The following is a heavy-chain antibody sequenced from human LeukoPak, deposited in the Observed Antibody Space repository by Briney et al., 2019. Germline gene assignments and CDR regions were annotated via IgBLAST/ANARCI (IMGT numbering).Heavy chain of an antibody. Sequence: SGTLSLSCTVSGGSLISYYWSWIRQPPGKGLEWIGSIYYSGSTHYNPSPKSRVTISVDTSKNQFSLKLSSVTAADTPVCYCVHGGFGELPSFDYWGQGTLVTVSS. V-gene: IGHV4-59*01. D-gene: IGHD3-10*01. CDR1: GGSLISYY. CDR3: VHGGFGELPSFDY. CDR2: IYYSGST. J-gene: IGHJ4*02.